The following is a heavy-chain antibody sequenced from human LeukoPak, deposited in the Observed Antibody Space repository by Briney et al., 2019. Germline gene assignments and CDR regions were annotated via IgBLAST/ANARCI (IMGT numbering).Heavy chain of an antibody. J-gene: IGHJ4*02. Sequence: GGSLTLSSAEPGCTFSIDRMYRVRQAPGKGLEWVSSISSSSSYIYYADSVKGRFTISRDNAKNSLSLQMNSLRAEDTAVYYCARDLPSCDGFDYWGRGTLVTVSS. CDR3: ARDLPSCDGFDY. D-gene: IGHD4-17*01. CDR1: GCTFSIDR. CDR2: ISSSSSYI. V-gene: IGHV3-21*01.